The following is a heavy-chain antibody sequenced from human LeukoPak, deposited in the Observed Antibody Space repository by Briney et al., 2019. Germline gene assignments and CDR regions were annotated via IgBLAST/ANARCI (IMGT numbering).Heavy chain of an antibody. D-gene: IGHD5-24*01. CDR3: AREATAYFDY. J-gene: IGHJ4*02. CDR2: ISSSSSYI. V-gene: IGHV3-21*04. CDR1: GFTFSSYS. Sequence: NPGGSLRLSRAASGFTFSSYSMNWVRQAPGKGLEWVSSISSSSSYIYYADSVKGRFTISRDNAKNSLYLQMNSLRAEDTAVYYCAREATAYFDYWGQGTLVTVSS.